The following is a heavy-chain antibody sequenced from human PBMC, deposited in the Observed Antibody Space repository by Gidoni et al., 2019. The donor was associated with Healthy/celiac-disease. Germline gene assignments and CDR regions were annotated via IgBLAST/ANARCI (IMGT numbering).Heavy chain of an antibody. CDR2: IYHSGRT. Sequence: QVQLQESGPGLVKPSETLSLTCAVSGYSISSGYYWGWIRQPPGKGLEWMGSIYHSGRTYYNPSLKSRVTISVDTSKNQFSLKLSSVTAADTAVYYCARKRGREKSNRDHAFDIWGQGTMVTVSS. CDR1: GYSISSGYY. D-gene: IGHD1-26*01. V-gene: IGHV4-38-2*01. CDR3: ARKRGREKSNRDHAFDI. J-gene: IGHJ3*02.